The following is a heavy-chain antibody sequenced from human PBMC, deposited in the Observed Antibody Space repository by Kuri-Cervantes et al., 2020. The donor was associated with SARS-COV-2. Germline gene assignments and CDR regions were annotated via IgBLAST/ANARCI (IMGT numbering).Heavy chain of an antibody. J-gene: IGHJ6*03. D-gene: IGHD2-2*01. CDR3: VRDIIVVVPGALYMDV. CDR1: GYIFTTHG. V-gene: IGHV1-18*01. Sequence: ASVKVSWKASGYIFTTHGISWVRQAPGQGLEWMGWISAYNGNTNYAQKFQGRVTMTTDRSTTTAYMELRSLRSDDTAMYYCVRDIIVVVPGALYMDVWGKGTTVTVSS. CDR2: ISAYNGNT.